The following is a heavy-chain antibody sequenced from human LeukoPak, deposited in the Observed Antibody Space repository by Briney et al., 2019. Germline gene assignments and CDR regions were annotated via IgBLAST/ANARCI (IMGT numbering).Heavy chain of an antibody. CDR2: IYYSGST. V-gene: IGHV4-39*01. D-gene: IGHD3-22*01. CDR1: GGSISSSSYY. Sequence: SETLSLTGAVSGGSISSSSYYWGWIRQPPGKGLEWIGSIYYSGSTYYNPSLKSRVTISVDTSKNQFSLKLSSVTAADTAVYYCATLHGGDYYDRSGDFDYWGQGTLVTVSS. CDR3: ATLHGGDYYDRSGDFDY. J-gene: IGHJ4*02.